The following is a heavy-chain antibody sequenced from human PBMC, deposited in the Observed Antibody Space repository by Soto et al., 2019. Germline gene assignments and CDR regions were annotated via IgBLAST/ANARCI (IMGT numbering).Heavy chain of an antibody. CDR3: ASFNTLLGRFQH. CDR1: GDSINSGGYY. J-gene: IGHJ1*01. V-gene: IGHV4-31*03. Sequence: SETLSLTCTVSGDSINSGGYYWSWIRQHPGKGLEWIGYIYYSGSTYYNPSLKSRVSISVDTSKNQFSLKLSSVTAADTAVYYCASFNTLLGRFQHWGQGTLVTVSS. D-gene: IGHD3-16*01. CDR2: IYYSGST.